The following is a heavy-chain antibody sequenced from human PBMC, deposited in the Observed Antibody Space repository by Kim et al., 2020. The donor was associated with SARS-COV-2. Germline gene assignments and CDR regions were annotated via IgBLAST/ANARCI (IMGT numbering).Heavy chain of an antibody. CDR1: GGTFSSYA. CDR3: AGPMVRGVPSYYYGMDV. J-gene: IGHJ6*02. V-gene: IGHV1-69*13. CDR2: IIPIFGTA. Sequence: SVKVSCKASGGTFSSYAISWVRQAPGQGLEWMGGIIPIFGTANYAQKFQGRVTITADESTSTAYMELSSLRSEDTAVYYCAGPMVRGVPSYYYGMDVWGQGTTVTVSS. D-gene: IGHD3-10*01.